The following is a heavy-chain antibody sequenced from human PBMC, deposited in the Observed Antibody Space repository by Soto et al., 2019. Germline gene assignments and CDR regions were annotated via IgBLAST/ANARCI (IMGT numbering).Heavy chain of an antibody. V-gene: IGHV1-69*06. Sequence: SVKVSCKASGGTFSSYPISWVRQAPGQGLEWMGGIIPIFGTANYAQKFQGRVTITADKSTSTAYMELSSLRSEDTAVYYCARCGGTNNWFDPWGQGTLVTVSS. D-gene: IGHD2-15*01. CDR1: GGTFSSYP. CDR3: ARCGGTNNWFDP. CDR2: IIPIFGTA. J-gene: IGHJ5*02.